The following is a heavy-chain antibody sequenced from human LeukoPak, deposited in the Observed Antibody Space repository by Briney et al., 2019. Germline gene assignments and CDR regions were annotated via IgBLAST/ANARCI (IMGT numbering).Heavy chain of an antibody. Sequence: GGSLLLSCAASGLTISSHWMHWVRQVPGKGLVWVSRINSDGSSTNYADSVKGRLTISRDNAKNTLYLQMNSLRAEDTAVYYCARGRGPYGWFDPWGQGTLVTVSS. J-gene: IGHJ5*02. CDR1: GLTISSHW. CDR2: INSDGSST. CDR3: ARGRGPYGWFDP. V-gene: IGHV3-74*01. D-gene: IGHD3-10*01.